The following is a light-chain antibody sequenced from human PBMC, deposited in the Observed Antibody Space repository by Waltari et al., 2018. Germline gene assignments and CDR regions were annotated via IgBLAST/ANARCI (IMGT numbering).Light chain of an antibody. CDR1: SSDVGGYNY. J-gene: IGLJ2*01. CDR2: DLS. V-gene: IGLV2-11*01. Sequence: QSALTQPRSVSGAPGQSVTMSCTGTSSDVGGYNYVSWYQQHPGKAPTRMIYDLSKGPSGVPDRFSGSKSGNTASLTISGLQAEDEADYYCCSHAGSYVVFGGGTKLTVL. CDR3: CSHAGSYVV.